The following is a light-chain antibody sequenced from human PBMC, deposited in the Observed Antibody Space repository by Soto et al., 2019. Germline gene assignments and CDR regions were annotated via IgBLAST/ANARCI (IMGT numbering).Light chain of an antibody. Sequence: EIVLTQSPATLSLSPGERATLSCRASQSVSSYLAWYQQKPGQAPRLLIYDASNRATGIPARFSGSWSGTDFTLTISSLEPEDFAVYYCQQRSNWPRPTFGGGTKVEIK. CDR1: QSVSSY. CDR2: DAS. CDR3: QQRSNWPRPT. V-gene: IGKV3-11*01. J-gene: IGKJ4*01.